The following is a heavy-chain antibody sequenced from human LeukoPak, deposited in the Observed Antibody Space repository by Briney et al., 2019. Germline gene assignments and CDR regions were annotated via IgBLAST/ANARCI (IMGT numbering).Heavy chain of an antibody. CDR2: IKEYGSEK. J-gene: IGHJ5*02. D-gene: IGHD5-12*01. CDR3: ARHLVEGYTRKWFDL. V-gene: IGHV3-7*01. CDR1: GFTSSSYW. Sequence: GGSLTLSYVGSGFTSSSYWMSWVRQAPGKGLEWVANIKEYGSEKYYVDSVKGRFTASRDDAKNSLYLQMTSLRAEDTAVYYCARHLVEGYTRKWFDLWGQGTLVTVSS.